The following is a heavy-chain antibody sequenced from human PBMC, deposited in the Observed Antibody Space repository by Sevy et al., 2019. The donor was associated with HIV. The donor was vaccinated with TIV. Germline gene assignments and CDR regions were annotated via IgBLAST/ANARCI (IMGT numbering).Heavy chain of an antibody. CDR3: ARNPGYCSGGTCYGYFDL. J-gene: IGHJ2*01. D-gene: IGHD2-15*01. Sequence: GGSLRLSCAASGFTFSNYAMSWVRQAPGKGLEWVSGISGSGGGTYYADSVKGRFTISRDNSKNTLYLQMSSLRAEDTAVYYCARNPGYCSGGTCYGYFDLWGRGTLVTVSS. CDR1: GFTFSNYA. V-gene: IGHV3-23*01. CDR2: ISGSGGGT.